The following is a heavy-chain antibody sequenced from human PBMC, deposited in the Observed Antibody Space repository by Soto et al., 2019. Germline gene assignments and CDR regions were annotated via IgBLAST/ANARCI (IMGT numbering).Heavy chain of an antibody. CDR1: GFTFSTDW. J-gene: IGHJ4*02. CDR2: INPDGSVT. CDR3: ARGPN. Sequence: PGGSLRLSCAVSGFTFSTDWMSWVRQAPGKGLEWVANINPDGSVTDYVDSVRGRFTISRDNARNSLYLQMNNLRAEDTAVYYCARGPNWGQGTLVTVSS. V-gene: IGHV3-7*01.